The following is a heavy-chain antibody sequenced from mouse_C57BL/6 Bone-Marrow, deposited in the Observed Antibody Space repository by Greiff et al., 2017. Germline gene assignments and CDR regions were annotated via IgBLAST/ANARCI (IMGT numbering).Heavy chain of an antibody. V-gene: IGHV1-53*01. J-gene: IGHJ1*03. CDR3: ARDYYGSSYVRRYFDV. CDR2: INPSNGGT. Sequence: QVQLQQPGTELVKPGASVTLSCKASGYTFTSYWMHWVKQRPGHGLEWIGNINPSNGGTNYNEKFKSKATLTVDKSSSTAYMQLSSLTSEDSAVYYCARDYYGSSYVRRYFDVWGTGTTVTVSS. CDR1: GYTFTSYW. D-gene: IGHD1-1*01.